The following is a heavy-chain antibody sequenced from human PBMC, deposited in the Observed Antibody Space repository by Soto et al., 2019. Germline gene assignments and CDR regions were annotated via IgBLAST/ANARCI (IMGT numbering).Heavy chain of an antibody. V-gene: IGHV1-2*04. CDR3: ARAFNYGDYKAFDY. CDR2: INPNSGGT. CDR1: GYTFTGYY. J-gene: IGHJ4*02. D-gene: IGHD4-17*01. Sequence: ASVKVSCKASGYTFTGYYMHWVRQAPGQGLEWMGWINPNSGGTNYAQKFQGWVTMTRDTSISTAYMELSRLRSDDTAVYYCARAFNYGDYKAFDYWGQGTLVTVSS.